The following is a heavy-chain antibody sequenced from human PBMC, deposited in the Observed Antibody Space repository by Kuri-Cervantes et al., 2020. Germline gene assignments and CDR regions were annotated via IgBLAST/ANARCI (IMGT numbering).Heavy chain of an antibody. D-gene: IGHD1-26*01. J-gene: IGHJ4*02. CDR3: AALVDY. CDR1: GGSFSGYY. V-gene: IGHV4-34*01. CDR2: INHSGST. Sequence: SQTLSLTCAVYGGSFSGYYWSWIRQPPGKGLEWIGEINHSGSTNYNPSLKSRVTMSLDTSKNQFSLSLTSVTAAGTAIYYCAALVDYWGQGTLVTVSS.